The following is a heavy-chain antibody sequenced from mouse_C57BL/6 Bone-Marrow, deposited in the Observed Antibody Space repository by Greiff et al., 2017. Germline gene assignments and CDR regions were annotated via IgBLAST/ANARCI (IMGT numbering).Heavy chain of an antibody. Sequence: QVQLQQPGAELVKPGASVKLSCKASGYTFTSYGISWVKQRTGQGLEWIGEIYPRSGNTYYNEKFKGKATLTADKSSSTAYMELRSLTSEDSAVYFCARGIYYHGSSFYWYFDVWGTGTTVTVSS. V-gene: IGHV1-81*01. J-gene: IGHJ1*03. D-gene: IGHD1-1*01. CDR3: ARGIYYHGSSFYWYFDV. CDR1: GYTFTSYG. CDR2: IYPRSGNT.